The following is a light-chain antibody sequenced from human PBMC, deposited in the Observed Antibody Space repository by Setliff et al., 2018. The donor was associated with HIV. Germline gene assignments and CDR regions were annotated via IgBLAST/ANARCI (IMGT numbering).Light chain of an antibody. Sequence: QSVLTQPASVSGSPGQSITISCTGTSSDIGAYNYFSWYQQHPGKAPKLMIYDVSTRPSGVSNRFSGSKSGNTASLTISGLQAEDEADYYCCSYTSSSTRLFGGGTK. CDR3: CSYTSSSTRL. CDR1: SSDIGAYNY. V-gene: IGLV2-14*01. J-gene: IGLJ2*01. CDR2: DVS.